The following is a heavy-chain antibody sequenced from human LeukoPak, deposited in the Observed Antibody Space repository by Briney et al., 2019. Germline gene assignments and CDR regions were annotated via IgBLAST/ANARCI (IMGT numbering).Heavy chain of an antibody. J-gene: IGHJ4*02. D-gene: IGHD1-26*01. CDR2: MNPNSGNT. CDR3: ARPLSRKSGSYSGY. V-gene: IGHV1-8*01. Sequence: ASVKVSCKASGYTFTSYDINWVRQATGQGREWMGWMNPNSGNTGYAQKFQGRVTMTRNTSISTAYMELSSLRSEDTAVYYCARPLSRKSGSYSGYWGQGTLVTVSS. CDR1: GYTFTSYD.